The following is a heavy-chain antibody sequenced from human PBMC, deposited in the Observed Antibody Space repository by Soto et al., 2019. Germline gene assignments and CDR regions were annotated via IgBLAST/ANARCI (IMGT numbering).Heavy chain of an antibody. CDR1: GGSISSGDYY. CDR2: IYYSGST. V-gene: IGHV4-30-4*01. J-gene: IGHJ4*02. CDR3: ARGEVVALGY. D-gene: IGHD2-15*01. Sequence: SETLSLTCTVSGGSISSGDYYWSWIRQPPGKGLEWIGYIYYSGSTYYNPSLKSRVTILVDRSKNQFSLKLSSVTAADTAVYYCARGEVVALGYWGQGTLVTVSS.